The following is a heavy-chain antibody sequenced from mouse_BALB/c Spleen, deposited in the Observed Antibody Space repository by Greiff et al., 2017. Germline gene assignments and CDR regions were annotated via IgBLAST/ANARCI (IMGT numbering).Heavy chain of an antibody. D-gene: IGHD1-1*02. CDR1: GDSITSGY. Sequence: EVQVVESGPSLVKPSQTLSLTCSVTGDSITSGYWNWIRKFPGNKLEYMGYISYSGSTYYNPSLKSRISITRDTSKNQYYLQLNSVTTEDTATYYCARWGSYDYAMDYWGQGTSVTVSS. CDR3: ARWGSYDYAMDY. J-gene: IGHJ4*01. CDR2: ISYSGST. V-gene: IGHV3-8*02.